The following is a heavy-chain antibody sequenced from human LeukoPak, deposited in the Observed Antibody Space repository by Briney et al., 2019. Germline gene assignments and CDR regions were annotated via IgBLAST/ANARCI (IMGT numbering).Heavy chain of an antibody. CDR3: AKDSSPITLIVVTVFDI. V-gene: IGHV3-74*01. CDR2: ISSDGNYT. CDR1: GFTFSSHL. J-gene: IGHJ3*02. D-gene: IGHD3-22*01. Sequence: GGSLRLSCAASGFTFSSHLMHWVREAPGKGLVWVSRISSDGNYTNYADSVRGRFTISRDNEKNTVYLKMNSLRAEDTAVYYCAKDSSPITLIVVTVFDIWGQGTMVTVSS.